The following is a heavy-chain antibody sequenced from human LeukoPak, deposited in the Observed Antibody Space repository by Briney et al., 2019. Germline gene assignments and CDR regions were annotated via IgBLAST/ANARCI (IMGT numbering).Heavy chain of an antibody. V-gene: IGHV3-48*03. D-gene: IGHD6-13*01. J-gene: IGHJ4*02. CDR1: GFTFSSYA. CDR2: ISSSGTTI. CDR3: ARPPIGAAGGYFDY. Sequence: PGRSLRLSCAASGFTFSSYAMHWVRQAPGKGLEWVSYISSSGTTIYYADSVRGRFTISRDNAKNSLYLQMNSLRADDTAVYYCARPPIGAAGGYFDYWGLGTLVTVSS.